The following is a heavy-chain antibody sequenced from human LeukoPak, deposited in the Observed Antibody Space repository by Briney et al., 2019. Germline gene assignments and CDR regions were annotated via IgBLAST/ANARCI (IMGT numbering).Heavy chain of an antibody. Sequence: GGSLRLSCAASEFSVGSNYMTWVRQAPGKGLEWVSLIYSGGSTYYADSVKGRFTISRDNSKNTLYLQMNSLRAEDTAVYYCARGGGYSYGSFDYWGQGTLVTVSS. CDR3: ARGGGYSYGSFDY. CDR2: IYSGGST. V-gene: IGHV3-66*01. J-gene: IGHJ4*02. CDR1: EFSVGSNY. D-gene: IGHD5-18*01.